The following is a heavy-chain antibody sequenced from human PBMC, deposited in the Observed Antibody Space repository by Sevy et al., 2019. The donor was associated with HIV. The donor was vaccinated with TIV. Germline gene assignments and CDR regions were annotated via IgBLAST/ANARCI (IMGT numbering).Heavy chain of an antibody. V-gene: IGHV3-30-3*01. CDR1: GFTFSSYA. CDR3: ARDLVVVPATLSGYYYGMDV. D-gene: IGHD2-2*01. CDR2: ISYDGSNK. J-gene: IGHJ6*02. Sequence: GGSLRLSCAASGFTFSSYAMHWVRQAPGKGLEWVAVISYDGSNKYYADSVKGRFTISRDNSKNTLYLQMNSLRAEDTAMYYCARDLVVVPATLSGYYYGMDVWGQGTTVTVSS.